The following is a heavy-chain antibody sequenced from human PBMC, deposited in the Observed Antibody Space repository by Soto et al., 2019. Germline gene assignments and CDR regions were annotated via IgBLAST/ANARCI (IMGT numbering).Heavy chain of an antibody. CDR3: ARLTDCTNGVCYTDNWFDP. Sequence: SETLSLTCTVSGGSISSSSYYWGWIRQPPGKGLEWIGSIYYSGSTYYNPSLKSRVTISVDTSKNQFSLKLSSVTAADTAVYYCARLTDCTNGVCYTDNWFDPWGQGTLVTVSS. D-gene: IGHD2-8*01. V-gene: IGHV4-39*01. CDR2: IYYSGST. J-gene: IGHJ5*02. CDR1: GGSISSSSYY.